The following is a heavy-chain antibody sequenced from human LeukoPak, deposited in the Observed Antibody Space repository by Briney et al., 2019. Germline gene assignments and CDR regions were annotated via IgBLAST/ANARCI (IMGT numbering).Heavy chain of an antibody. D-gene: IGHD2-15*01. CDR2: INHSGST. Sequence: SETLSLTCAVYGGSFSGYYWSWIRQPPGKGLEWIGEINHSGSTNYNPSLKSRVTISVDTSKNQFSLKLSSVTAADTAVYYCASACRYCSGGSYTFYYYYYGMDVWGQGTTVTVSS. V-gene: IGHV4-34*01. CDR1: GGSFSGYY. J-gene: IGHJ6*02. CDR3: ASACRYCSGGSYTFYYYYYGMDV.